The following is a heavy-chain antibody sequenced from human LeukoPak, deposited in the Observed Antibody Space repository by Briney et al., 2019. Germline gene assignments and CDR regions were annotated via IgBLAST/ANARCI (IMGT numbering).Heavy chain of an antibody. CDR2: INHSGST. J-gene: IGHJ4*02. CDR1: GGSFSGYY. Sequence: SETLSLTCAVYGGSFSGYYWSWIRQPPGKGLEWIGEINHSGSTNYNPSLKSRVTISVDTSKNQFSLKLSSVTAADTAVYYCARVGGYAIDYWGQGTLVTVSS. D-gene: IGHD5-12*01. V-gene: IGHV4-34*01. CDR3: ARVGGYAIDY.